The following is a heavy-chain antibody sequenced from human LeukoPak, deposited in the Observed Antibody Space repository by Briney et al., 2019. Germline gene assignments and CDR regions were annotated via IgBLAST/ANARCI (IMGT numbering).Heavy chain of an antibody. Sequence: PSETLSLTCTVSGGSISSYYWSWIRQPPGKGLEWIGYIYYSGSTNYNPSLKGRVTISVDTSKNQFSLKLSSVTAADTAVYYCARRGAAAVYPFDYWGQGTLVTVSS. CDR3: ARRGAAAVYPFDY. CDR1: GGSISSYY. D-gene: IGHD6-13*01. J-gene: IGHJ4*02. V-gene: IGHV4-59*08. CDR2: IYYSGST.